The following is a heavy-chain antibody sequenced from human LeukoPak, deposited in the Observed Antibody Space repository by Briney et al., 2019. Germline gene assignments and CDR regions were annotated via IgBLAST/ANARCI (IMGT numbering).Heavy chain of an antibody. CDR1: GGSISSSNW. Sequence: SGTLSLTCAVSGGSISSSNWWSWVRQPPGKGLEWIGEINHSGSTNYNPSLKSRVTISVDTSKNQFSLKLSSVTAADTAVYYCARGGPRCDSTSCYDWGFDYWGQGTLVTVSS. CDR3: ARGGPRCDSTSCYDWGFDY. J-gene: IGHJ4*02. D-gene: IGHD2-2*01. CDR2: INHSGST. V-gene: IGHV4-4*02.